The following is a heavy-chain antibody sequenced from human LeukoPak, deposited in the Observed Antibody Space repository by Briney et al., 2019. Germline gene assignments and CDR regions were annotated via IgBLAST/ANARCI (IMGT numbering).Heavy chain of an antibody. CDR1: GGSFSGYY. J-gene: IGHJ4*02. CDR2: INHSGST. D-gene: IGHD2-2*01. V-gene: IGHV4-34*01. Sequence: PSETLSLTCAVYGGSFSGYYWSWIRQPPGKGLEWIGEINHSGSTNYNPSLKSRVTISVDTSKNQFSLKLSSVTAADTAVYYCARLCSSTSCYGSLDYWGQGTLVTVSS. CDR3: ARLCSSTSCYGSLDY.